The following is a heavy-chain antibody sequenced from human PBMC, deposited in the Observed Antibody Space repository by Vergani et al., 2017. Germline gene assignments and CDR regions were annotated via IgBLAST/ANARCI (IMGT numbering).Heavy chain of an antibody. CDR2: VYNSGNT. V-gene: IGHV4-39*01. CDR3: ARVSSLGY. Sequence: QVQLQESGPGLVKPSETLSLNCTVSGGSISSSRDYWGWIRQSPGKGLEWIGSVYNSGNTYYNQSLQSRVTISVDTSKNQFSLKVASVTAADTAIYYWARVSSLGYWGQGTLVTVSS. CDR1: GGSISSSRDY. J-gene: IGHJ4*02. D-gene: IGHD3-10*01.